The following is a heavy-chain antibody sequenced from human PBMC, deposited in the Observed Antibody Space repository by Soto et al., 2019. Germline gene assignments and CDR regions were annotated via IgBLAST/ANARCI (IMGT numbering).Heavy chain of an antibody. J-gene: IGHJ4*02. Sequence: TLETLPLTCAVSGGYRRNDYYCWSWVRQKPGKDLEWIGHMHHSGRTHYNPSLKSRVAVSVDTSKNQFSLYLNSVTAADTAVYYCARWVEVSLDYFDSWGQGIPVTVSS. CDR2: MHHSGRT. CDR1: GGYRRNDYYC. D-gene: IGHD6-6*01. CDR3: ARWVEVSLDYFDS. V-gene: IGHV4-31*11.